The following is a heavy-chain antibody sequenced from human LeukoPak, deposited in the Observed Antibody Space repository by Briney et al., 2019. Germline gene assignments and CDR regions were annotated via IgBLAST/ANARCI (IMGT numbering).Heavy chain of an antibody. CDR2: INPSGDST. J-gene: IGHJ4*02. Sequence: ASAKVSCKASGYTFTSSYIHWMRQAPGQGLEWMGIINPSGDSTSYAQRLQGRVTMTSDTSTSTVYMELSSLKSEDTAVYYCARGEQWLVYFHYWGQGTLVTVSS. CDR1: GYTFTSSY. D-gene: IGHD6-19*01. CDR3: ARGEQWLVYFHY. V-gene: IGHV1-46*04.